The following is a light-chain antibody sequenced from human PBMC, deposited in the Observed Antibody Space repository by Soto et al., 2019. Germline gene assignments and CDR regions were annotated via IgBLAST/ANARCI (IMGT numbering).Light chain of an antibody. CDR3: QQYYNTPLT. J-gene: IGKJ4*01. Sequence: SLMTRSVGYVSGSRCARFTINCKSSQSVLYSSNNRNYLAWYQQKPGQPPKLLIYWASTRESGVPDRFSGSGSGTDFTLTIRSLQAEDVAVYYCQQYYNTPLTFGGGTKVDIK. CDR1: QSVLYSSNNRNY. CDR2: WAS. V-gene: IGKV4-1*01.